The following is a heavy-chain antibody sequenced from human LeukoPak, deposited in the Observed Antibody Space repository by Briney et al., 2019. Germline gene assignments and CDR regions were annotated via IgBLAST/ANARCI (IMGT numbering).Heavy chain of an antibody. V-gene: IGHV4-38-2*02. Sequence: SETLSLTCTVSGYSISSGYYWGWIRQPPGKGLEWIGSIYHSGSTYYNPSLKSRVTISVDTSKNQFSLKLSSVTAADTAVYYCARAYSSRGPTGYWGQGTLVTVSS. CDR1: GYSISSGYY. CDR3: ARAYSSRGPTGY. D-gene: IGHD6-13*01. J-gene: IGHJ4*02. CDR2: IYHSGST.